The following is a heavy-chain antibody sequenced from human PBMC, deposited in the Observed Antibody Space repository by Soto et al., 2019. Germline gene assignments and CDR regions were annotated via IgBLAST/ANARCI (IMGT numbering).Heavy chain of an antibody. CDR3: TRNAFDYNSSGYHDGFDI. CDR2: ISPKSGGT. CDR1: GYTFSDYY. V-gene: IGHV1-2*02. D-gene: IGHD3-22*01. J-gene: IGHJ3*02. Sequence: QVQLVQSGAEVQKPGASVKVSCKASGYTFSDYYVHWVRQAPGQGLEWMGWISPKSGGTNYAQKLQGRVTMTRDTSIFTAYMELSRLRSDDTAVYYCTRNAFDYNSSGYHDGFDIWGQGTLVTVSS.